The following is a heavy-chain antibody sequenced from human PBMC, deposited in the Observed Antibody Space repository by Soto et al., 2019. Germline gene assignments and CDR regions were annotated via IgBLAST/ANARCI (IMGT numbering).Heavy chain of an antibody. CDR2: INHSGST. V-gene: IGHV4-34*01. J-gene: IGHJ4*02. CDR3: ARVLFYCYDSSSAIDY. CDR1: GVPFSGYY. Sequence: QVQLQQWGAGLLKPSETLSLTCAVYGVPFSGYYWSRIRQPPGKGLEWIGEINHSGSTNYNPSLKSRVTISVDTSKNQFSLKLSSVTGADTAVYYCARVLFYCYDSSSAIDYWGQGSLVTVYS. D-gene: IGHD3-22*01.